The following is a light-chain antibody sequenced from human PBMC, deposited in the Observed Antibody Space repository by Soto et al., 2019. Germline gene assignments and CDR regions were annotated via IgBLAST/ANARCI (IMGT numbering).Light chain of an antibody. J-gene: IGLJ2*01. CDR2: EVS. CDR1: SSDVGAYNY. V-gene: IGLV2-14*01. CDR3: GSYTSSNTLV. Sequence: QSALTQPASVSGSPGQSITISCTGTSSDVGAYNYVSWYQQHPGKAPKLMIFEVSDRPSGVSNRFSGSKSGNTASLTISGLQADDEADYYCGSYTSSNTLVFGGGTKLTVL.